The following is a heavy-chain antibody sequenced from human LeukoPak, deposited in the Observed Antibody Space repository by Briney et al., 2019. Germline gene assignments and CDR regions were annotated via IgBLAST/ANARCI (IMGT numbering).Heavy chain of an antibody. V-gene: IGHV1-69*05. D-gene: IGHD6-19*01. Sequence: SVTVSCKASGGTFSSYAISWVRPAPGQGLEWMGGIIPSFGTANYAQKFQGRVTITTDESTSTAYVDLSSLRSEDTAVYYCARGSGWYSPDYWGQGTLVTVSS. CDR1: GGTFSSYA. CDR3: ARGSGWYSPDY. CDR2: IIPSFGTA. J-gene: IGHJ4*02.